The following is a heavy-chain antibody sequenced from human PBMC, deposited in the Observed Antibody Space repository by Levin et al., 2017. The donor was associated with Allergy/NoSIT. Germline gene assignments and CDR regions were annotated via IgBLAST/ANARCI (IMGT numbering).Heavy chain of an antibody. J-gene: IGHJ5*01. CDR2: IYSDGRT. Sequence: RSGGSLRLSCAASGFTVSSNYMNWVRQAPGKGLEWVSVIYSDGRTFYADSVKGRVTISRDNSKNTLYLQMNSLGVEDTAVYYCARDQFLHGSASGGWLDSWGQGTLVTVSS. CDR3: ARDQFLHGSASGGWLDS. V-gene: IGHV3-53*01. D-gene: IGHD3-10*01. CDR1: GFTVSSNY.